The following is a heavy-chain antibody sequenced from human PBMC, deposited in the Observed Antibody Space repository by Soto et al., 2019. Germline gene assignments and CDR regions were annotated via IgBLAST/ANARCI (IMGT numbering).Heavy chain of an antibody. V-gene: IGHV1-69*13. J-gene: IGHJ6*02. CDR1: GGTFSSYA. CDR3: ARVGYDFWSGYYTYYYYGMDV. CDR2: IIPIFGTA. Sequence: EASVKVSCKASGGTFSSYAISWVRQAPGQGLEWMGGIIPIFGTANCAQKFQGRVTITADESTSTAYMELSSLRSEDTAVYYCARVGYDFWSGYYTYYYYGMDVWGQGTTVTVSS. D-gene: IGHD3-3*01.